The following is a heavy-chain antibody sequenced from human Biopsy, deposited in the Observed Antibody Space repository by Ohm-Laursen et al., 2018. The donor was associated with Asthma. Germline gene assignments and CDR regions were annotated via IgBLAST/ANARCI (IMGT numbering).Heavy chain of an antibody. D-gene: IGHD2-21*01. J-gene: IGHJ4*02. CDR1: GFTLSSYS. Sequence: GSLRLSCAASGFTLSSYSMNWVRQAPGRGLEWVAYISSSSSPIYNAGSVKGRFTISRDNAKNSLFLQMNSLRAEDTAVYYCARLIPGNSDYWGKGTLVTVSS. V-gene: IGHV3-48*01. CDR3: ARLIPGNSDY. CDR2: ISSSSSPI.